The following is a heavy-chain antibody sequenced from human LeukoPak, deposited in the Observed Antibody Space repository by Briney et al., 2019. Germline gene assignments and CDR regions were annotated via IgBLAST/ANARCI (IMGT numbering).Heavy chain of an antibody. Sequence: PSETLSLTCAVSGVSFNDYYWSWVRQPPGKGLEWIGETNHSGYTNDSPSLKSRVTVSIDTPRKQFSLNLRSVTVADTGTYYCTRMTTGHDYWGQGTLVTVSS. D-gene: IGHD4-17*01. CDR3: TRMTTGHDY. J-gene: IGHJ4*02. CDR1: GVSFNDYY. V-gene: IGHV4-34*01. CDR2: TNHSGYT.